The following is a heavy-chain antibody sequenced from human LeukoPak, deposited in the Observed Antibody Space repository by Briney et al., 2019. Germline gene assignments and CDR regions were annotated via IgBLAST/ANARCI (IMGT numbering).Heavy chain of an antibody. Sequence: PGGSLRLSCAASGFTFSNHYMSWVRQAPGKGLEWVADIKQDGSEKYYVDSVKGRFTISRDNAKNSLYLQMNSLRAEDTAVYYCAKDGHWGQGTLVTVSS. CDR2: IKQDGSEK. J-gene: IGHJ4*02. CDR3: AKDGH. CDR1: GFTFSNHY. V-gene: IGHV3-7*03.